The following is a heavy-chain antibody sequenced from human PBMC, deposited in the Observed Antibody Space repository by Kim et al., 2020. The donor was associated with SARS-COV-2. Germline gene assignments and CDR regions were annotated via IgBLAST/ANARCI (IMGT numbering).Heavy chain of an antibody. CDR2: INPSGGST. J-gene: IGHJ4*02. V-gene: IGHV1-46*01. Sequence: ASVKVSCKAFGYTFTSYYMHWVRQAPGQGLEWMGVINPSGGSTSYAQKFQGRVTMTRDTSMSTVYMELNSLTSEDTAVYYCATFPHSTSWYNFDYWGLGTLVTVSS. D-gene: IGHD6-13*01. CDR3: ATFPHSTSWYNFDY. CDR1: GYTFTSYY.